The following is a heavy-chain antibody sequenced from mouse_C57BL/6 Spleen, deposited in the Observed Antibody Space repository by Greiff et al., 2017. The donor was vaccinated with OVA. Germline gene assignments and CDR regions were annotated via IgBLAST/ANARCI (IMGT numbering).Heavy chain of an antibody. Sequence: VQLQQSGPELVKPGASVKISCKASGYSFTDYNMNWVKQSNGKSLEWIGVINPNYGTTSYNQKFKGKATLTVDQSSSTAYMQLNSLTSEDSAVYYCAVYYYGSSYGGFDYWGQGTTLTVSS. CDR1: GYSFTDYN. V-gene: IGHV1-39*01. J-gene: IGHJ2*01. CDR2: INPNYGTT. D-gene: IGHD1-1*01. CDR3: AVYYYGSSYGGFDY.